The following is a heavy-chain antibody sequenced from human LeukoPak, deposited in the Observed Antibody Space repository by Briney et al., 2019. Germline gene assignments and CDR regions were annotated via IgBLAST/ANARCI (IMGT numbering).Heavy chain of an antibody. J-gene: IGHJ2*01. CDR3: ARLKMGAYFDL. CDR2: IFYTGDT. Sequence: ASETLSLTCTVSGGSISSYYWSWIRQPPGKGLEWVGYIFYTGDTSYSPSLKSRVTISLDTSKNQFSLKLRSVTAADTAVYYCARLKMGAYFDLWGRGTLVTVSS. D-gene: IGHD3-16*01. V-gene: IGHV4-59*08. CDR1: GGSISSYY.